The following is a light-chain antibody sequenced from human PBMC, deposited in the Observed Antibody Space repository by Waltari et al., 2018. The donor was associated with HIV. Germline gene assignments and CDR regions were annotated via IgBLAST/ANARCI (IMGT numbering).Light chain of an antibody. J-gene: IGLJ2*01. CDR3: HVWDSVSDHVV. CDR1: HIARKS. Sequence: SYVLTQPPSVSVAPGTTAHIPCIGDHIARKSVHWYQQKPDRPPVLVIYYDADRPSGTPERFSGSNSGNTATLTISRVEAGDEADYYCHVWDSVSDHVVFGGGSKLTVL. CDR2: YDA. V-gene: IGLV3-21*04.